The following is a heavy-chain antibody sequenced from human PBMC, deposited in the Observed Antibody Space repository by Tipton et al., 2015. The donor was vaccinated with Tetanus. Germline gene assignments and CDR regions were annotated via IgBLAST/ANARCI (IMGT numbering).Heavy chain of an antibody. D-gene: IGHD1-26*01. V-gene: IGHV4-31*03. CDR3: ARRVVGATLAY. J-gene: IGHJ4*02. Sequence: TLSLTCTVSGGSLRSGGYYWSWIRQHPGQGLEWIGYIYYTGNTYYNPSLKSRVTLSIDMSKNQFSLRLSSVTAADTAVYFCARRVVGATLAYWGQGSLVTVS. CDR2: IYYTGNT. CDR1: GGSLRSGGYY.